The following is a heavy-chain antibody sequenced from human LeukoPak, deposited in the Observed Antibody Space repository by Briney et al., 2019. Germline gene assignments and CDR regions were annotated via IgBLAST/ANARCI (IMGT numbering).Heavy chain of an antibody. J-gene: IGHJ6*02. Sequence: EASVKVSCKASGYNFIGYAIHWVRQAPGQRPEWMGWIHAGNGNTKYSQKFQDRVTITRDTSARTADMELSSLTSEDTAVYYCARRLRLSKSNLRDYYGMDVWGQGTTVTVSS. V-gene: IGHV1-3*01. CDR1: GYNFIGYA. CDR3: ARRLRLSKSNLRDYYGMDV. D-gene: IGHD5-24*01. CDR2: IHAGNGNT.